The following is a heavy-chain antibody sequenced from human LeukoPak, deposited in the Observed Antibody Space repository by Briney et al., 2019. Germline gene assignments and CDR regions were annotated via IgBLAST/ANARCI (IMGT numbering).Heavy chain of an antibody. V-gene: IGHV4-34*01. CDR3: ARNPVAGAYYYYMDV. CDR2: INHSGGT. CDR1: GGSLSAYY. Sequence: SETLSLTCAVYGGSLSAYYWSWVRQPPGKGLEWIGEINHSGGTNYNPSLKSRVTISVDTSKNQFSLKLSSVTAADTAVYYCARNPVAGAYYYYMDVWGKGTTVTISS. D-gene: IGHD6-19*01. J-gene: IGHJ6*03.